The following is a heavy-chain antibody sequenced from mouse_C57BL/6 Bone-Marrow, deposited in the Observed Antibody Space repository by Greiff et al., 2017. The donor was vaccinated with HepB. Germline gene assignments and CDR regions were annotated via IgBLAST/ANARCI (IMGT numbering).Heavy chain of an antibody. J-gene: IGHJ1*03. CDR1: GYTFTTYP. V-gene: IGHV1-47*01. CDR2: FHPYNDDT. CDR3: ARRGLRRGWYFDV. D-gene: IGHD2-4*01. Sequence: VKLMESGAELVKPGASVKMSCKASGYTFTTYPIEWMKQNHGKSLEWIGNFHPYNDDTKYNEKFKGKATLTVEKSSSTVYLELSRLTSDDSAVYYCARRGLRRGWYFDVWGTGTTVTVSS.